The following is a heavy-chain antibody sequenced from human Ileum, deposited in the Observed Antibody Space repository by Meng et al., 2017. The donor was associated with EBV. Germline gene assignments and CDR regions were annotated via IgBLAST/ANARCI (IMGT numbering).Heavy chain of an antibody. V-gene: IGHV4-34*01. CDR2: INESGST. CDR1: GGSFRGNY. J-gene: IGHJ4*02. Sequence: QDPLQQWGAVLLMASETRSISCADYGGSFRGNYGSWIRQSPGKRLEWIGEINESGSTNYTPSLKSRVTILMDTSKNQFSLKLTSVTAADAAVYYCRNAFCSAAAGCSDYWGQGTLVTVSS. D-gene: IGHD3-3*01. CDR3: RNAFCSAAAGCSDY.